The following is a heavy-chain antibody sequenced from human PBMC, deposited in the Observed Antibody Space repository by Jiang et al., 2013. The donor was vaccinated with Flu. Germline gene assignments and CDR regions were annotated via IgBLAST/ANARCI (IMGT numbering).Heavy chain of an antibody. J-gene: IGHJ3*02. Sequence: SGGGLIQPGGSLRLSCAASGFTVSSNYMSWVRQAPGKGLEWVSVIYSGGSTYYADSVKGRFTISRDNSKNTLYLQMNSLRAEDTAVYYCARFYDSSAYNLHAFDIWGQGTMVTVSS. V-gene: IGHV3-53*01. CDR3: ARFYDSSAYNLHAFDI. CDR1: GFTVSSNY. D-gene: IGHD3-22*01. CDR2: IYSGGST.